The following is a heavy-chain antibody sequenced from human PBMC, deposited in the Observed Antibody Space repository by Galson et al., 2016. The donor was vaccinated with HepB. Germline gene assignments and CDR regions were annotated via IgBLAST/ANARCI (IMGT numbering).Heavy chain of an antibody. CDR1: GYSFSTYW. V-gene: IGHV5-51*03. J-gene: IGHJ3*02. CDR3: ARPHFEGFQEDAFDI. CDR2: IYPDDSDT. D-gene: IGHD3-10*01. Sequence: QSGAEVKKPGESLKISCKGLGYSFSTYWIGWVRQMPGKGLEWMGIIYPDDSDTTYSPSFQGQVIISVDKSISTAYLQWNSLKASDTAMYYCARPHFEGFQEDAFDILGQGTLVTVSS.